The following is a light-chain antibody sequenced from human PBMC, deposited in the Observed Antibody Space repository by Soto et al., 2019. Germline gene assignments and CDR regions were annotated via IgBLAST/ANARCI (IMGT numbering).Light chain of an antibody. CDR1: QSISRW. CDR2: GAS. V-gene: IGKV1-5*03. Sequence: DIRMTQSLSTLSASVGDRVTITCRASQSISRWLAWYQQKPGTVPKLLIYGASTLESGVPSRFSGSRSGTEFTLTVSSLQPDDFATYYCQQYNDSFPYTFGQGTKLEIK. J-gene: IGKJ2*01. CDR3: QQYNDSFPYT.